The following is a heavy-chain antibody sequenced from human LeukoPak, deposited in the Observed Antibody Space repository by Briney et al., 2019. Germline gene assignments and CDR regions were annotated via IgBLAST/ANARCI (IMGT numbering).Heavy chain of an antibody. CDR1: GGSISSGSYY. D-gene: IGHD3-3*01. V-gene: IGHV4-39*07. CDR2: INHSGST. J-gene: IGHJ5*02. Sequence: PSETLSLTCTVSGGSISSGSYYWSWIRQPPGKGLEWIGEINHSGSTNYNPSLKSRVTISVDTSKNQFSLKLSSVTAADTAVYYCARVFSYPLRAPFDPWGQGTLVTVSS. CDR3: ARVFSYPLRAPFDP.